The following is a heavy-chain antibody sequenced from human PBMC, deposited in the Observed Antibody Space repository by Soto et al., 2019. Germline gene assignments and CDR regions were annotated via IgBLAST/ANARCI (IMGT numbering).Heavy chain of an antibody. V-gene: IGHV4-30-4*01. CDR1: GGSISSGDYY. D-gene: IGHD3-3*01. J-gene: IGHJ3*02. CDR3: ARDDAAKYFWSGYSLAFDI. Sequence: QVQLQESGPGLVKPSQTLSLTCTVSGGSISSGDYYWSWIRQPPGKGLEWIGYIYYSGSTYYNPSLKSRVTISVDTSKNQFSLKLSSVTSADTAVYYCARDDAAKYFWSGYSLAFDIWGQGTMVTVSS. CDR2: IYYSGST.